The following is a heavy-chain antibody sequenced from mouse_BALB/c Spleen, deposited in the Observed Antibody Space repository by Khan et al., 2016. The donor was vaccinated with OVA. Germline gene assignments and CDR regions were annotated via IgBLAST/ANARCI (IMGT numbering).Heavy chain of an antibody. V-gene: IGHV9-3-1*01. D-gene: IGHD2-10*01. J-gene: IGHJ4*01. Sequence: QIQLVQSGPELKKPGETVKISCKASGYSFTNYGINWVKQSPGKALKWMGWINTYTGEPTYADDFKGRFAFSLENSANTAYLQINSLKNEDTATYFCARPPYLSYTFDYWGQGTPVTVSS. CDR2: INTYTGEP. CDR1: GYSFTNYG. CDR3: ARPPYLSYTFDY.